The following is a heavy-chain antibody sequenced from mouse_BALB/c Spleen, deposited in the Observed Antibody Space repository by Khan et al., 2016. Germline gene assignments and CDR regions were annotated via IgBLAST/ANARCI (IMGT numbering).Heavy chain of an antibody. CDR3: AIHYGYYCDY. J-gene: IGHJ2*01. CDR1: GFSLTDYG. D-gene: IGHD1-2*01. V-gene: IGHV2-6-5*01. Sequence: QVQLKQSGPGLVAPSQSLSITCTVSGFSLTDYGVSWIRQPQGKGLEWLGEIWGGGSKYYNSALKSRLSISKDNSKSQAFLKMTSLQTEDTAMYYCAIHYGYYCDYWGQGTTLTVSS. CDR2: IWGGGSK.